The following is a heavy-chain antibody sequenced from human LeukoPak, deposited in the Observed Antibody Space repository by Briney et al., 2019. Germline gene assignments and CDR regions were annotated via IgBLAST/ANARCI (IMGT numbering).Heavy chain of an antibody. V-gene: IGHV1-18*01. CDR1: GYMFTSYG. D-gene: IGHD1-14*01. J-gene: IGHJ4*02. CDR2: IGYYNGHR. CDR3: ARDGGITPPDTFDY. Sequence: AGVKVPCKAYGYMFTSYGVSWVRQVPGPGLEWMGWIGYYNGHRNYAQSFQGIITMTTNTATTPTYLYAMSLKSDNTAVYYCARDGGITPPDTFDYWGRGTLVTVAS.